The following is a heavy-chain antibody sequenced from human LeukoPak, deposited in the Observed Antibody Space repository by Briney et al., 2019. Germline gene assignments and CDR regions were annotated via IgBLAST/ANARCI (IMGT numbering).Heavy chain of an antibody. V-gene: IGHV3-30*02. CDR2: IRYDGSNK. Sequence: GGSLRLSCAASGFTFSSYGMHWVRQAPGKGLEWVAFIRYDGSNKYYADSVKGRFTISRDNSKNTLYLHVNSLRPEDTAVYYCAKGSGYEAQYHYYYMDVWGKGTTVTISS. J-gene: IGHJ6*03. D-gene: IGHD5-12*01. CDR3: AKGSGYEAQYHYYYMDV. CDR1: GFTFSSYG.